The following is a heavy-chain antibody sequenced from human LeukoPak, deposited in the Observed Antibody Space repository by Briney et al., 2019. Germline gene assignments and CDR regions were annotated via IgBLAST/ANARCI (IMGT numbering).Heavy chain of an antibody. CDR3: AREAPENFNFDY. V-gene: IGHV1-46*01. J-gene: IGHJ4*02. CDR2: INTSGGST. D-gene: IGHD2/OR15-2a*01. Sequence: ASVKVSCKAYGYTFTTYYTHWVRQAPGHGLEWMRIINTSGGSTLYARKFQGRDTVTSDMSTSTVYVELSSLRSEDTAVYYCAREAPENFNFDYWGQGTPVTVSS. CDR1: GYTFTTYY.